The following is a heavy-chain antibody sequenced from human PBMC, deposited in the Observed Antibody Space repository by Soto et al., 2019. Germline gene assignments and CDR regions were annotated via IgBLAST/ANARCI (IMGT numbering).Heavy chain of an antibody. Sequence: ASVKVSCKASGYTFTSYGISWVRQAPGQGLEWMGWISAYNGNTNYAQKLKGRVTMTTDTSTSTAYMELRSLRSDDTAVYYCARMGGHCSGGSCLDFDYWGQGTLVTVSS. J-gene: IGHJ4*02. V-gene: IGHV1-18*01. CDR2: ISAYNGNT. CDR1: GYTFTSYG. D-gene: IGHD2-15*01. CDR3: ARMGGHCSGGSCLDFDY.